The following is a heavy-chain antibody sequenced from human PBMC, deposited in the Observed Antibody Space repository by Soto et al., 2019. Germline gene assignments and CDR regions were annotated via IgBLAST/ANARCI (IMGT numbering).Heavy chain of an antibody. CDR2: IYPGDSET. V-gene: IGHV5-51*03. CDR3: ARHYSMSAGGRFQPGYFYYDRDV. Sequence: VQLVQSGAEVKKPGESLKISCKGSGYSFSSFWIGWVRQMPGKDLEWMGTIYPGDSETRYSPSFQGQVTISADKSISNAYLHWSRLRASDTAMYYCARHYSMSAGGRFQPGYFYYDRDVWGKGTTVTVAS. J-gene: IGHJ6*03. CDR1: GYSFSSFW. D-gene: IGHD6-13*01.